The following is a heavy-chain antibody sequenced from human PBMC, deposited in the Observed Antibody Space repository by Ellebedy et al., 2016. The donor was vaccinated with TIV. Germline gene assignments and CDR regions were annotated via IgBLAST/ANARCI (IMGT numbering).Heavy chain of an antibody. V-gene: IGHV1-46*01. CDR1: GFTFTSYY. J-gene: IGHJ4*02. D-gene: IGHD1-26*01. CDR2: VNPGGGRT. Sequence: AVSVKVSCKASGFTFTSYYIHWVRQAPGQGLEWMGRVNPGGGRTKFAPNFQGRLTMTRDTSTSEVYMEVRSLRSDDTAVYYCAREGASAGADYFDYWGQGTLVIVSS. CDR3: AREGASAGADYFDY.